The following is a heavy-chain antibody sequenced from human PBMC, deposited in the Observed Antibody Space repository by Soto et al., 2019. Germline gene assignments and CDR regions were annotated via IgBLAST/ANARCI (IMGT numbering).Heavy chain of an antibody. D-gene: IGHD2-21*02. Sequence: ASVKVSCKASGYTSTSYGISWVRQAPGQGLEWMGWISAYNGNTNYAQKLQGRVTMTTDTSTSTAYMELRSLRSDDTAVYYCASATLAYCGGDCYSNAFDIWGQGTMITVSS. CDR2: ISAYNGNT. CDR1: GYTSTSYG. J-gene: IGHJ3*02. CDR3: ASATLAYCGGDCYSNAFDI. V-gene: IGHV1-18*01.